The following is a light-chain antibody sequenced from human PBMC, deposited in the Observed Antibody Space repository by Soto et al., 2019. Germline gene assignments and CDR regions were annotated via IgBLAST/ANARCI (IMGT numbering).Light chain of an antibody. J-gene: IGKJ5*01. CDR2: SAS. CDR3: RHRHSYPIT. CDR1: QGISNY. V-gene: IGKV1-9*01. Sequence: DIQLTQSPSFLSASVGDRVAITCRASQGISNYLAWYQQKPGKDPKLLIHSASTLQSGVPSRFSSSGSGTEFTLTISSLQPEDFATEYCRHRHSYPITFGQGTRLEIK.